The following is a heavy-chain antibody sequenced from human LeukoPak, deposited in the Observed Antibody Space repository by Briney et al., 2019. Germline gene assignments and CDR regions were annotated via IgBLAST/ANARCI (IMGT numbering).Heavy chain of an antibody. CDR1: GGSISSSTYY. J-gene: IGHJ3*02. D-gene: IGHD1-14*01. V-gene: IGHV4-39*07. Sequence: SETLSLTCTVSGGSISSSTYYWGWIRQPPGKGLEWIGSKYYSGNIYYNPSLKSRVTISVDTSKNQLSLKLSSVPAADTAVYYGARDHVRFIRRRNNVFDIWGQGTMVTVSS. CDR3: ARDHVRFIRRRNNVFDI. CDR2: KYYSGNI.